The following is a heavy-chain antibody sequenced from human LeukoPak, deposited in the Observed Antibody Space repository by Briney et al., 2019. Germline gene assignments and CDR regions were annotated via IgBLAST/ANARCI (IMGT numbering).Heavy chain of an antibody. CDR2: ISYDGSNK. CDR1: GFTFSSYA. D-gene: IGHD3-16*02. CDR3: AREMTYVWGSYRYTPYFDY. V-gene: IGHV3-30-3*01. Sequence: PGGSLRLSCAASGFTFSSYAMHWVRQAPGKGLEWVAVISYDGSNKYYADSVKGRFTISRDNSKNTLYLQMNSLRAEDTAVYYCAREMTYVWGSYRYTPYFDYWGQGTLVTVSS. J-gene: IGHJ4*02.